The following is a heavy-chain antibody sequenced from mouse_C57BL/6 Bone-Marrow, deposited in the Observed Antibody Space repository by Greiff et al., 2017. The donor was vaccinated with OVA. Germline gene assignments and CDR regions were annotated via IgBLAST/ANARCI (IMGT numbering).Heavy chain of an antibody. D-gene: IGHD2-5*01. Sequence: VQLQQPGAELVKPGASVKVSCKASGYTFTSYWMHWVKQRPGQGLEWIGRIHPSDSDTNYNQKFKGKATLTVDTSSSTAYMQLSSLTSEDTAVYYCANKGAYYSKGYYAMDYWGQGTSVTVSS. CDR2: IHPSDSDT. CDR1: GYTFTSYW. V-gene: IGHV1-74*01. CDR3: ANKGAYYSKGYYAMDY. J-gene: IGHJ4*01.